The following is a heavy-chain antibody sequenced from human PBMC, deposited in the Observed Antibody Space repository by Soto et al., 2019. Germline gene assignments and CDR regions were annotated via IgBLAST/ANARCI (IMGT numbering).Heavy chain of an antibody. J-gene: IGHJ5*02. D-gene: IGHD3-10*01. Sequence: ASVKVSCKASGYTFTGYFMHWVRQAPGQGLEWMGWINPYSGGAGYAQSFQGRVTMTRDTSISTVYMELSRLRFDDTAVYYCARVIRGAYYNSPLDTWGQGTVVTGSS. V-gene: IGHV1-2*02. CDR3: ARVIRGAYYNSPLDT. CDR1: GYTFTGYF. CDR2: INPYSGGA.